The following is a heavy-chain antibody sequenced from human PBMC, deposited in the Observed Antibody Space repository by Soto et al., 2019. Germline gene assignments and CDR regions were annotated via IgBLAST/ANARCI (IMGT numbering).Heavy chain of an antibody. CDR3: TRDPYGGSRYYFDS. J-gene: IGHJ4*02. Sequence: QVQLVESGGGVVQPGRSLRLACAASGFTFTNYGMHWVRQAPGKGLGWVAVIWSDGSNKYYADSVKGRFTISKDNSQNTLYLQMNNLRAEDTAMYYCTRDPYGGSRYYFDSWGQGTLVTVSS. V-gene: IGHV3-33*01. CDR1: GFTFTNYG. CDR2: IWSDGSNK. D-gene: IGHD1-26*01.